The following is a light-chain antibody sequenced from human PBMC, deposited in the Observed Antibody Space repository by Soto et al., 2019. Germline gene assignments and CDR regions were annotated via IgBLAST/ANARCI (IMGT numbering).Light chain of an antibody. Sequence: DIQMTQSPSTLSESVGERVTITCRASQSTSTWLAWYQQRPGKTPKLLIPEASKLESGVPSRVSGSGSGTEFTLTITSLQPDEFAAYYWQQYITYPYACGHGTKVDIK. V-gene: IGKV1-5*03. CDR1: QSTSTW. CDR3: QQYITYPYA. CDR2: EAS. J-gene: IGKJ1*01.